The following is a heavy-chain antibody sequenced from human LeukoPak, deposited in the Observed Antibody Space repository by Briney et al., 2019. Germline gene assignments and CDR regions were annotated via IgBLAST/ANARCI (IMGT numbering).Heavy chain of an antibody. J-gene: IGHJ6*03. V-gene: IGHV4-61*02. Sequence: PSQTLSLTCTVSGGSISSGSYYWSWIRQPAGKGLEWIGRIYTSGSTNYNPSLKSRVTLSVDTSKNQFSLKLSSVAAGDPAVYYCARDYDFWSGYNPFYYMVVWGKGPTVTVSS. D-gene: IGHD3-3*01. CDR2: IYTSGST. CDR1: GGSISSGSYY. CDR3: ARDYDFWSGYNPFYYMVV.